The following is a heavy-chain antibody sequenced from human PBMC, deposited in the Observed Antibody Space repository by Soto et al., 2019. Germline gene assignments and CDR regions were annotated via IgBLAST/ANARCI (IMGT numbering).Heavy chain of an antibody. CDR2: ISCRGGRI. Sequence: GGTVRLSCAASGLPVSIYAMSLVRQAQGEGLEGVSAISCRGGRIYYADSEKGRFTINGDKYQNTLYLETIILRDEDTVVDYCGTEGHW. CDR3: GTEGH. J-gene: IGHJ1*01. CDR1: GLPVSIYA. V-gene: IGHV3-23*01.